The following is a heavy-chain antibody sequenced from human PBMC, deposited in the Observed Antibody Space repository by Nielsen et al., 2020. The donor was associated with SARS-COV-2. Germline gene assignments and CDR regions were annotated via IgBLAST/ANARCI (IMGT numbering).Heavy chain of an antibody. Sequence: GESLKISCAASGFTFDDYGMSWVRQAPGKGLEWVSGINWNGGSTGYADSVKGRFTISRDNAESSLSLQMNSLRAEDTAVYYCARESVTGTDAFDIWGQGTVVTVSS. CDR1: GFTFDDYG. J-gene: IGHJ3*02. CDR3: ARESVTGTDAFDI. D-gene: IGHD6-19*01. V-gene: IGHV3-20*04. CDR2: INWNGGST.